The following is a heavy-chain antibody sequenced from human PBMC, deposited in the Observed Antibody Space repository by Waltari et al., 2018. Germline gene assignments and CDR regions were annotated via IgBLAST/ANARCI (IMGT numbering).Heavy chain of an antibody. J-gene: IGHJ6*02. CDR1: GYTLTELS. V-gene: IGHV1-24*01. CDR3: ATRSHSSSWSLVPRIDGMDV. CDR2: FDPEDGET. Sequence: QVQLVQSGAEVKKPGASVKVSCKVSGYTLTELSMHWVRQAPGNGLEWMGGFDPEDGETIYAQKFQGRVTMTEDTSTDTAYMELSSLRSEDTAVYYCATRSHSSSWSLVPRIDGMDVCGQGTTVTVSS. D-gene: IGHD6-13*01.